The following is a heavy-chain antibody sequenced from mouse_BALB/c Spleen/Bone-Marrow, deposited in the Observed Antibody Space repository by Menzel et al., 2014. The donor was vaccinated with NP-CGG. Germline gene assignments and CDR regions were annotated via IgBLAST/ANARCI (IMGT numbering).Heavy chain of an antibody. Sequence: QVQLKQSGAELVKPGASVKLSCKASGYTFXSYWMHWVKQRPGQGLEWIGEINPSNGRTNYNEKFKSKATLTVDKSSSTAYMQLSSLTSEDSAVYYCARDWDEAYYFDYWGQGTTLTVSS. V-gene: IGHV1S81*02. CDR3: ARDWDEAYYFDY. CDR2: INPSNGRT. J-gene: IGHJ2*01. CDR1: GYTFXSYW. D-gene: IGHD4-1*01.